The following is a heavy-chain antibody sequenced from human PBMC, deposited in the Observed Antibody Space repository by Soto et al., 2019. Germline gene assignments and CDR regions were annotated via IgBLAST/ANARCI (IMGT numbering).Heavy chain of an antibody. CDR3: AKEAARDYIWGSYRYIDS. Sequence: EVQLLESGGGLVQPGGSLRLSCAASGFTFSSYAMSWVRQAPGKGLEWVSAISGSGGSTYYADSVKGRFTISRDNSKNTLYLQMNSLKAEDTAVYYCAKEAARDYIWGSYRYIDSWGQGALVTVS. CDR1: GFTFSSYA. CDR2: ISGSGGST. D-gene: IGHD3-16*02. J-gene: IGHJ4*02. V-gene: IGHV3-23*01.